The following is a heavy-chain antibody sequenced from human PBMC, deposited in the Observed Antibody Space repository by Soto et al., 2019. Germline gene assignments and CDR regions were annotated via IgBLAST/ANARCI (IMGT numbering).Heavy chain of an antibody. J-gene: IGHJ4*02. D-gene: IGHD4-17*01. CDR3: ARSNGDFVD. Sequence: SETLCLTCTVSGGSVISCSYYWSWIRQPPGKGLEWIGYIYYSGSTNYNPSLKSRVTTSVDTSKNQFSLKLSSVTAADTAVYYCARSNGDFVDWGQGTLVTVSS. V-gene: IGHV4-61*01. CDR1: GGSVISCSYY. CDR2: IYYSGST.